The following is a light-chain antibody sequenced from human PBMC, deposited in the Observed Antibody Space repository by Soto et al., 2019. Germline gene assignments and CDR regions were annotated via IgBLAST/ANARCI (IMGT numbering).Light chain of an antibody. Sequence: EIVLTQSPSTLSLSPGERATLSCRASQSVSNNYLAWYQQRPGQAPRLLIYGASSRATGIPDRFSGSGSGTDFSLTISRLELEDSAAYYCQVYGRSPGKFGQGTQVHIK. CDR1: QSVSNNY. CDR2: GAS. J-gene: IGKJ1*01. CDR3: QVYGRSPGK. V-gene: IGKV3-20*01.